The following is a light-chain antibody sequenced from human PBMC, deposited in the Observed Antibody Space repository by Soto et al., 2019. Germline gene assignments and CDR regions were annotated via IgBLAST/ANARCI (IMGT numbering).Light chain of an antibody. J-gene: IGKJ1*01. CDR1: QSISSD. CDR3: QQYNNYSWT. Sequence: EIVLTQSPDTLSLSPGARAPLFCRARQSISSDLAWYQEKPGQAPRLLIYDASTRATGIPARFSGSGSGTEFTLTFSSLQSDDFASYYCQQYNNYSWTFGQGTKVDIK. CDR2: DAS. V-gene: IGKV3-15*01.